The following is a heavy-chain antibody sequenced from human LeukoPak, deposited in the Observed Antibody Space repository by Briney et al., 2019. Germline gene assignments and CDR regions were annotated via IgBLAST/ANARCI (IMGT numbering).Heavy chain of an antibody. CDR1: VGSFSGYH. Sequence: PSETLSLTCAAYVGSFSGYHWNWIRQPPGKGPEWIGEVNESGGTNINPSLRSRVILSVDTSMNKFSLKLSSVTAADTAVYYCARDRRYFSFWGQGTLVTVSS. CDR2: VNESGGT. J-gene: IGHJ4*02. CDR3: ARDRRYFSF. D-gene: IGHD2/OR15-2a*01. V-gene: IGHV4-34*01.